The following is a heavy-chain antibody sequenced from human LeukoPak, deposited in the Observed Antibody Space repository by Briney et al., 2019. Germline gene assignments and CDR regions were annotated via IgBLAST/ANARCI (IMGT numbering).Heavy chain of an antibody. CDR1: GYTFTYYY. CDR2: INPNSGGT. J-gene: IGHJ2*01. Sequence: GASVKVSFKASGYTFTYYYMHWVRQAPGQGLEWMGWINPNSGGTNYAQKFQDRVTMTRDTSINTAYVELNRLTSDDTAVYYCARFDWWGDWYFDLWGRGTLVTVSS. V-gene: IGHV1-2*02. D-gene: IGHD3-9*01. CDR3: ARFDWWGDWYFDL.